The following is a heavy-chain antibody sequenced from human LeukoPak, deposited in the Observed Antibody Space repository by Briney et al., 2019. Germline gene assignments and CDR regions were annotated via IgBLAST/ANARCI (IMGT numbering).Heavy chain of an antibody. Sequence: PQTLSLTCTVSGGSISSGDYYWSWIRQPPGKGLEWIGSIYYTATTYYSPSLKSRVIISKDTSDQFSLKLSSVTAADTAVYYCAREGAESSFSHYSGDWGQGTLVIVSS. J-gene: IGHJ4*02. V-gene: IGHV4-30-4*08. CDR1: GGSISSGDYY. CDR2: IYYTATT. CDR3: AREGAESSFSHYSGD. D-gene: IGHD3-10*01.